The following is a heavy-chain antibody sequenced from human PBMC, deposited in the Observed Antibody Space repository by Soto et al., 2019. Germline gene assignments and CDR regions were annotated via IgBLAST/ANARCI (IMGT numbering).Heavy chain of an antibody. D-gene: IGHD2-8*02. CDR2: VTHDGTLY. J-gene: IGHJ4*02. V-gene: IGHV3-30*18. CDR1: GFTFSSCA. CDR3: LKDRSDTWSFDY. Sequence: QVQLVESGGGVVQPGRSLRLSCVASGFTFSSCAMHWVRQVPGKGLEWLAVVTHDGTLYPYADSVKGRFSISRDNSRKTLYLQMNGLRPEDTAVYYCLKDRSDTWSFDYWGQGTLVTVSS.